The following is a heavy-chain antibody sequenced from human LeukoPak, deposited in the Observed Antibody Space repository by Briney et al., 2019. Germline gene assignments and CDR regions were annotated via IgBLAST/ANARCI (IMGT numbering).Heavy chain of an antibody. CDR1: GYSISSGYY. V-gene: IGHV4-38-2*01. CDR2: IYHSGST. D-gene: IGHD5-18*01. J-gene: IGHJ4*02. Sequence: SETLSLTCAVSGYSISSGYYWGWIRQPPGKGLEWIGSIYHSGSTYYNPSLKSRVTISVDTPKNQFSLKLSSVTAADTAVYYCARPVQLWLFDYWGQGTLVTVSS. CDR3: ARPVQLWLFDY.